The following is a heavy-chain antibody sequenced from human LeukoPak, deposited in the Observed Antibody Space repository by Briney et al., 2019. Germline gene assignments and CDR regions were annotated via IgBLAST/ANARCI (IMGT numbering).Heavy chain of an antibody. J-gene: IGHJ4*02. CDR1: GGSFSGYY. CDR2: IYYSGST. D-gene: IGHD6-19*01. V-gene: IGHV4-59*01. Sequence: SETLSLTCAVYGGSFSGYYWSWIRQPPGKGLEWIGDIYYSGSTNYNPSLKSRVTISVDTSKNQFSLKLRSVTAADTAVYYCARDSSGWSYFDYWGQGTLVTVSS. CDR3: ARDSSGWSYFDY.